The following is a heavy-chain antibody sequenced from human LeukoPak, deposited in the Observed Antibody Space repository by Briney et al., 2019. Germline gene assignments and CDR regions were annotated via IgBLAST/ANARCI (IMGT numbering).Heavy chain of an antibody. Sequence: SETLSLTRAVYGGSFSGYYWSWIRQPPGKGLEWIGEINHSGSTNYNPSLKSRVTISVDTSKNQFSLKLSSVTAADTAVYYCARNIPYYDFWSGTKDAFDIWGQGTMVTVSS. J-gene: IGHJ3*02. CDR3: ARNIPYYDFWSGTKDAFDI. CDR2: INHSGST. CDR1: GGSFSGYY. D-gene: IGHD3-3*01. V-gene: IGHV4-34*01.